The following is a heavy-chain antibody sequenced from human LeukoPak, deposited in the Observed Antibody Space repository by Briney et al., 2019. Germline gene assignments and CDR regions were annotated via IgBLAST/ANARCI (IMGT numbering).Heavy chain of an antibody. Sequence: PSETLSLTCTVSGGSISSSSYYWGWIRQSPGKGLEWIGSIYYSGSTYYNPSLKSRVTISVDTSKNQFSLKLSSVTAADTAVYYCARVYDSSGYYLYFDYWGQGTLVTVSS. CDR3: ARVYDSSGYYLYFDY. CDR1: GGSISSSSYY. D-gene: IGHD3-22*01. V-gene: IGHV4-39*07. J-gene: IGHJ4*02. CDR2: IYYSGST.